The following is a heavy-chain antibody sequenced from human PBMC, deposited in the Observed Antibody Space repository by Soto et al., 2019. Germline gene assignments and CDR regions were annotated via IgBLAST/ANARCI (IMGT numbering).Heavy chain of an antibody. Sequence: SETLSLTCAVYGGSFSGYYWSWIRQPPGKGLEWIGEINHSGSTYYNPSLKSRVTMSLDTSRNQFFLQLNSVTAADTAVYYCARESAGSGKNNWFDPWGQGMLVTVSS. CDR3: ARESAGSGKNNWFDP. CDR2: INHSGST. D-gene: IGHD3-10*01. CDR1: GGSFSGYY. J-gene: IGHJ5*02. V-gene: IGHV4-34*01.